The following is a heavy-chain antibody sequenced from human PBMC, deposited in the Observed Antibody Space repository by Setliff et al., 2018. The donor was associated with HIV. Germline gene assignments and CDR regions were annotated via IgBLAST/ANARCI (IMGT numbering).Heavy chain of an antibody. J-gene: IGHJ6*03. Sequence: GGSLRLSCAASGFTFSGYAMHWVRQAPGKGLEWVAVISYDGSDRYYADSVKGRFTISRDNSKKTLYLQMNSLRPEDTAVYHCAKARSEYQLMPWYYYMDVWGQGTTVTVSS. CDR1: GFTFSGYA. D-gene: IGHD6-6*01. CDR3: AKARSEYQLMPWYYYMDV. CDR2: ISYDGSDR. V-gene: IGHV3-30*04.